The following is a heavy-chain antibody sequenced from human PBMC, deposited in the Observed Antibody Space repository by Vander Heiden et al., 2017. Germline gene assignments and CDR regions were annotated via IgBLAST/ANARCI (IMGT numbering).Heavy chain of an antibody. CDR3: ARTTYSSSWYGKFDY. CDR2: IWYDGSNK. Sequence: QVQLVESGGGVVQPGRSLRLPCAVSGFTFSRYGMHWVRQAPGKGLEWVAFIWYDGSNKYYADFVKGRFTISRDNSKNTLSLQMNSLRADDTAVYYCARTTYSSSWYGKFDYWGQGTLVTVSS. D-gene: IGHD6-13*01. J-gene: IGHJ4*02. V-gene: IGHV3-33*01. CDR1: GFTFSRYG.